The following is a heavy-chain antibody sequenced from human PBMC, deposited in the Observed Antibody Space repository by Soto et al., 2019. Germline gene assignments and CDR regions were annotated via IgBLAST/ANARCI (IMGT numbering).Heavy chain of an antibody. CDR1: CGAISSGDYY. J-gene: IGHJ3*02. CDR2: IYYSGST. D-gene: IGHD2-21*02. CDR3: ARARRVVVTAMDAFDI. Sequence: PSETLSLTCTFSCGAISSGDYYCSSIRQPPGKGLEWIGYIYYSGSTYYNPSLKSRVTISVDTSKNQFSLKLSSVTAADTAVYYCARARRVVVTAMDAFDIWGQGTMVTVSS. V-gene: IGHV4-30-4*01.